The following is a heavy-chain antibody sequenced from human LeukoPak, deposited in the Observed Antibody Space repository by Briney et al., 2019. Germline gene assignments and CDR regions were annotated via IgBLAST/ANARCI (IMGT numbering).Heavy chain of an antibody. CDR2: ISYDGSNK. CDR1: GFTFSSYA. J-gene: IGHJ4*02. CDR3: ARDRVGATDYFDY. Sequence: GGSLRLSCAASGFTFSSYAMHWVRQAPGKGLEWVAVISYDGSNKYYADPVKGRFTISRDNSKNTLYLQMNSLRAEDTAVYYCARDRVGATDYFDYWGQGTLVTVSS. V-gene: IGHV3-30-3*01. D-gene: IGHD1-26*01.